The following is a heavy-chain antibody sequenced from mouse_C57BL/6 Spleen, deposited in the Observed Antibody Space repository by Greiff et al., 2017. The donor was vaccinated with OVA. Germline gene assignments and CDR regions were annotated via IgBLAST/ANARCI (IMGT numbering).Heavy chain of an antibody. CDR1: GYTFTSYW. CDR3: ARDYYSNYGAMDY. V-gene: IGHV1-52*01. Sequence: VQLQESGAELVRPGSSVKLSCKASGYTFTSYWMHWVKQRPIQGLEWIGNIDPSDSETHYNQKFKDKATLTVDKSSSTAYMQLSSLTSEDSAVYYCARDYYSNYGAMDYWGQGTSVTVSS. J-gene: IGHJ4*01. CDR2: IDPSDSET. D-gene: IGHD2-5*01.